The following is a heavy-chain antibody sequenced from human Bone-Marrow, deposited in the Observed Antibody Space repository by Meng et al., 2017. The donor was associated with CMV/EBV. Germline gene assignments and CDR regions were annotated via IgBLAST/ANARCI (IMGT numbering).Heavy chain of an antibody. CDR2: ISGGGGST. J-gene: IGHJ6*02. D-gene: IGHD2-2*02. CDR3: AKSYCSSTSCYTPPANEGGMDV. V-gene: IGHV3-23*01. Sequence: GESLKISCAASGFTFSSYAMSWVRQAPGKGLEWVSAISGGGGSTYYADSVKGRFTISRDNSKNTLYLQMNSLRAEDTAVYYCAKSYCSSTSCYTPPANEGGMDVWGQGTTVTVSS. CDR1: GFTFSSYA.